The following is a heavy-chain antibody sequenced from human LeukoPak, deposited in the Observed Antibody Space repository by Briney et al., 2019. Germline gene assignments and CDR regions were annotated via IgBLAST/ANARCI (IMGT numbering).Heavy chain of an antibody. CDR2: IYYSGST. CDR1: DDSIYDYY. J-gene: IGHJ4*02. D-gene: IGHD5-12*01. CDR3: ASGVAGYGPYDY. V-gene: IGHV4-59*01. Sequence: PSETLSLTCTISDDSIYDYYWSWLRQPPGQGLEWIGYIYYSGSTNYNPSLESRVTISVDTSKNQFSLNLSAVTAADTAVYYCASGVAGYGPYDYWGQGTLVTVSS.